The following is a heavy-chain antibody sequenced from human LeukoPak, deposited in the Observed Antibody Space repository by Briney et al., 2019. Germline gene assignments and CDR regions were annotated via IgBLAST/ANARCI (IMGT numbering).Heavy chain of an antibody. CDR2: IRYSGRT. D-gene: IGHD6-19*01. CDR1: DDSISRDL. Sequence: SGTLSLTCTASDDSISRDLWTWIRQPPGKGLEWIGYIRYSGRTEYNPSLKSRVTISIQTSKNQFSLKLTSVTAADTAIYYRARLPDVSGWPFDYWGQGILVTVSS. CDR3: ARLPDVSGWPFDY. V-gene: IGHV4-59*01. J-gene: IGHJ4*02.